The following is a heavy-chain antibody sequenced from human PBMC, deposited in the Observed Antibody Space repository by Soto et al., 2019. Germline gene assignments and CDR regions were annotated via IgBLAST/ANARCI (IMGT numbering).Heavy chain of an antibody. CDR2: IYYSGST. CDR3: ARASRLGELSLYPSFDY. J-gene: IGHJ4*02. Sequence: SETLSLTCTVSGGSISSYYWSWIRQPPGKGLEWIGYIYYSGSTNYNPSLKSRVTISVDTSKNQFSLKLSSVTAADTAVYYCARASRLGELSLYPSFDYWGQGTLVTVSS. V-gene: IGHV4-59*01. D-gene: IGHD3-16*02. CDR1: GGSISSYY.